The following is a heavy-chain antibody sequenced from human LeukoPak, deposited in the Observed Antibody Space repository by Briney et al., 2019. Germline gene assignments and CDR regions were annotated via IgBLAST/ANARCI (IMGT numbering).Heavy chain of an antibody. CDR1: GGTFNSYA. D-gene: IGHD6-19*01. Sequence: ASVKVSCKASGGTFNSYAISWVRQAPGQGLEWMGWINPNSGGTNYAQKFQGRVTMTRDTSISTAYMELSRLRSDDTAVYYCASNGAVAGYYYYYYYMDVWGKGTTVTISS. CDR2: INPNSGGT. V-gene: IGHV1-2*02. CDR3: ASNGAVAGYYYYYYYMDV. J-gene: IGHJ6*03.